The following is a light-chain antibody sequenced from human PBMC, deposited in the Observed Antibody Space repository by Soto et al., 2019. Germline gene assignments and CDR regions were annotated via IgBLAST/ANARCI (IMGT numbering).Light chain of an antibody. V-gene: IGKV1-5*03. J-gene: IGKJ1*01. Sequence: DIQMTQSPSTLSASVGDRVTITCRASQSISSWLAWYQQKPGKAPKLLIYKASSLESGVPSIFSGSGSGTEFTLTISGLQPDDFATYYCQQYNSYWMFGQGTKVEIK. CDR3: QQYNSYWM. CDR2: KAS. CDR1: QSISSW.